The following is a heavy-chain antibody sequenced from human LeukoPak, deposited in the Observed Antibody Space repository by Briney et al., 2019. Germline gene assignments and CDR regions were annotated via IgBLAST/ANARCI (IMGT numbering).Heavy chain of an antibody. V-gene: IGHV3-23*01. CDR2: ISGSGGST. CDR1: GFSLSAYS. Sequence: PGGSLRLSCTASGFSLSAYSMNWVRQAPGKGLEWVSAISGSGGSTYYADSVKGRFTISRDNSKNTLYLQMNSLRAEDTAVYYCARATSHYYDSSGSLYMDVWGKGTTVTVSS. J-gene: IGHJ6*03. D-gene: IGHD3-22*01. CDR3: ARATSHYYDSSGSLYMDV.